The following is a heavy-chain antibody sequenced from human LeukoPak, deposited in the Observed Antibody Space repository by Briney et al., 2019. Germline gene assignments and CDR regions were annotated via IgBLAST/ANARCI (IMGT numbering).Heavy chain of an antibody. CDR3: ARDYDYGDYPGY. V-gene: IGHV3-20*04. Sequence: GSLRLSCAASGFMLDDYGMSWVRQAPGKGLEWVSGINWNGGRTGYADSVKGRFTISRDNAKNSLYLQMNSLRAEDTALYYCARDYDYGDYPGYWGQGTLVTVSS. D-gene: IGHD4-17*01. J-gene: IGHJ4*02. CDR1: GFMLDDYG. CDR2: INWNGGRT.